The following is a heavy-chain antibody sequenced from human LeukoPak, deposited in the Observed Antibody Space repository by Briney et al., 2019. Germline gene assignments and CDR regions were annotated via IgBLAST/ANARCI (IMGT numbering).Heavy chain of an antibody. V-gene: IGHV3-74*01. Sequence: GGSLRLSCAASGFLLRSHWMHWVRHVHRKGMVWVSHISTDGTTTNYADSVKGRFTISRDNAKDTLYLQLNSLRAEDTAIYYCARSLGYSSGGWGQGTLVTVSS. CDR2: ISTDGTTT. CDR3: ARSLGYSSGG. J-gene: IGHJ4*02. D-gene: IGHD2-15*01. CDR1: GFLLRSHW.